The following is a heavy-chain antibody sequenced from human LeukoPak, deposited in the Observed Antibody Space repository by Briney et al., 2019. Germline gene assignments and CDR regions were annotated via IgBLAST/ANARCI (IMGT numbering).Heavy chain of an antibody. J-gene: IGHJ4*02. CDR2: IYSGGST. D-gene: IGHD3-22*01. Sequence: GGSLTLSCAASGFTVSRNYMTWVRQAPGKGLEWVSVIYSGGSTYYADSVKGRFTISRDNSKNTLYLQMNSLRAEDTAVYYCAGTIVGKWAIDYWGQGTLDPVSS. V-gene: IGHV3-53*01. CDR3: AGTIVGKWAIDY. CDR1: GFTVSRNY.